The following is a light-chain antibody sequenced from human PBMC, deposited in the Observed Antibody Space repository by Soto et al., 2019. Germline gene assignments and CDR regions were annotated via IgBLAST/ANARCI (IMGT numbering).Light chain of an antibody. Sequence: EIVLTQSPGTLSLSPGERATLSCRASHSISSNSVAWYKPEPGQAPRLLIHGASTRATGIPDSVSGSGSGTDFTLTISSLEPEDFGVDYCEQYGSSPMTFGQGTLLEIK. V-gene: IGKV3-20*01. CDR1: HSISSNS. CDR3: EQYGSSPMT. J-gene: IGKJ5*01. CDR2: GAS.